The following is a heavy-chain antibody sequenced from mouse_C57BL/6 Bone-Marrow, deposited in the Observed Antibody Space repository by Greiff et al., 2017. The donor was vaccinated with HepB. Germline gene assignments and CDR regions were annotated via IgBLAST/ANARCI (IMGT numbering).Heavy chain of an antibody. CDR3: ARTDSSGRWFAY. CDR2: IHPNSGST. Sequence: QVQLKQPGAELVKPGASVKLSCKASGYTFTSYWMHWVKQRPGQGLEWIGMIHPNSGSTNYNEKFKSKATLTVDKSSSTAYMQLSSLTSEDSAVYYCARTDSSGRWFAYWGQGTLVTVSA. V-gene: IGHV1-64*01. J-gene: IGHJ3*01. CDR1: GYTFTSYW. D-gene: IGHD3-2*02.